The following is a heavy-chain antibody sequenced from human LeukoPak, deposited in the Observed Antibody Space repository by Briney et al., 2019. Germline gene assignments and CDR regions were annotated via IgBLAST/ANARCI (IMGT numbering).Heavy chain of an antibody. Sequence: ETLSLTCTVSGGSISSSSYYWGWIRQPPGKGLEWLGSIYYSGSTYYNPSLKSRVTISVDTSKNQFSLKLSSVTAAHTAVYYCAAFTATARDYYYYYGMDVWGQGTTVTVSS. V-gene: IGHV4-39*01. J-gene: IGHJ6*02. CDR1: GGSISSSSYY. CDR2: IYYSGST. D-gene: IGHD2-21*02. CDR3: AAFTATARDYYYYYGMDV.